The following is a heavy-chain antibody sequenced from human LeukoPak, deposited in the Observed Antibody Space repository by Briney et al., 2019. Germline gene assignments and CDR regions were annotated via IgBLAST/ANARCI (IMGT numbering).Heavy chain of an antibody. J-gene: IGHJ4*02. CDR3: ARDHGRSGSYLEFDY. CDR2: INPNSGGT. Sequence: GASVKVSCKASGYTFTGYYMHWVRQAPGQGLEWMGWINPNSGGTNYAQKFQGRVTMTRDTSISTAYMELSRLRSDDTAVYYCARDHGRSGSYLEFDYWGQGTLVTVSS. CDR1: GYTFTGYY. V-gene: IGHV1-2*02. D-gene: IGHD1-26*01.